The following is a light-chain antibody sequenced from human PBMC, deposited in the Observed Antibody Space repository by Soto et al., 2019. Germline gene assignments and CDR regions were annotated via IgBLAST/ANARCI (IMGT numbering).Light chain of an antibody. CDR2: GAS. Sequence: EIVMTQSPATLSVSPGERATLSCRASQTVSKKLAWYQQKPGQAPRLLMYGASTRATDIPARFSGSGSGTEFTLTISSLQSEDFAVYYCQQYNNWPPITFGQGTRLEIK. J-gene: IGKJ5*01. CDR3: QQYNNWPPIT. CDR1: QTVSKK. V-gene: IGKV3-15*01.